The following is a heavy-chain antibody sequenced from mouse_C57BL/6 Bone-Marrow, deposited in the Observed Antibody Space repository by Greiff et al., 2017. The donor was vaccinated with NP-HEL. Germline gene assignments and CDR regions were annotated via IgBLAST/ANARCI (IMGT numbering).Heavy chain of an antibody. CDR1: GFTFSSYT. Sequence: EVMLVESGGGLVKPGGSLKLSCAASGFTFSSYTMSWVRQTPEKRLEWVATISGGGGNTYYPDSVQGRFTISRDNAKNTLYLQLSSLRSEDTALYYCARYDGYYPHYYAMDYWGQGTSVTVSS. CDR2: ISGGGGNT. D-gene: IGHD2-3*01. V-gene: IGHV5-9*01. J-gene: IGHJ4*01. CDR3: ARYDGYYPHYYAMDY.